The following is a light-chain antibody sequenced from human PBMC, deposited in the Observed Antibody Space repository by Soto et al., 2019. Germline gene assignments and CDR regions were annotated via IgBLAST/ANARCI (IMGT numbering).Light chain of an antibody. J-gene: IGLJ2*01. CDR2: LNSDGSP. CDR1: SGHSSYD. V-gene: IGLV4-69*01. Sequence: QSVLTQSPSASASPGASVKLTCTLSSGHSSYDIAWHQQQPEKGPRYLMKLNSDGSPAKGDGVPDRFSGSSSGAERYLTISSLQSEDEADYYCQTWGTGIHVFGGGTKLTVL. CDR3: QTWGTGIHV.